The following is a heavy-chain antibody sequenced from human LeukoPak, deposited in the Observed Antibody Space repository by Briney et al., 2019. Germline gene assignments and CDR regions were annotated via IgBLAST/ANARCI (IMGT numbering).Heavy chain of an antibody. CDR1: GGSISSSNW. D-gene: IGHD6-13*01. Sequence: SETLSLTCAVSGGSISSSNWWSWVRQPPGKGLEWIGEIYHSGSTNYNPSLKSRVTISVDKPKNQFSLKLSSVTAADTAVYYCASFGEQLVNFDYWGQGTLVTVSS. V-gene: IGHV4-4*02. J-gene: IGHJ4*02. CDR2: IYHSGST. CDR3: ASFGEQLVNFDY.